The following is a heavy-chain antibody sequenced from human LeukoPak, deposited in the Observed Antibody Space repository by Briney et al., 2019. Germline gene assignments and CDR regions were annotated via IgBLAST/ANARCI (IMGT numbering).Heavy chain of an antibody. V-gene: IGHV3-7*01. CDR1: GFTFNNYW. D-gene: IGHD3-16*01. J-gene: IGHJ4*02. Sequence: GGSLRLSCAASGFTFNNYWMSWVRQVPGKGLEWVAHIKQDGSEKYYVDSVKGRFTISRDNAKNSLYLQMNSLRAEDTAVYYCAREAAGEDYWGQGTLVTVSS. CDR3: AREAAGEDY. CDR2: IKQDGSEK.